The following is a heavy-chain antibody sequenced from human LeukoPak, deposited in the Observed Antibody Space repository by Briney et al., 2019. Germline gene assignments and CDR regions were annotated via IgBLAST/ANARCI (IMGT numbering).Heavy chain of an antibody. J-gene: IGHJ4*02. CDR1: GFTFSSYS. Sequence: PGGSLRLSCAASGFTFSSYSMNWVRQAPGKGLEWVSYISSSSSTIYYADSVKGRFTISRDNAKNSLYLQMNSIRAEDTAVYYCARDLLWFGEYGFDYWGQGTLVTVSS. D-gene: IGHD3-10*01. CDR3: ARDLLWFGEYGFDY. CDR2: ISSSSSTI. V-gene: IGHV3-48*01.